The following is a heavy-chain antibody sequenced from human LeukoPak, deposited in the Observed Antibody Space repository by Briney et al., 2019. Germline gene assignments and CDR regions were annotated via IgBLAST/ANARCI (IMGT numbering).Heavy chain of an antibody. CDR1: GFIVSNTY. D-gene: IGHD3-3*02. CDR3: ASLARDY. V-gene: IGHV3-53*01. J-gene: IGHJ4*02. Sequence: GGSLRLSCAASGFIVSNTYMTWVRPAPGKGLEWVSVIHNDGSTYYADSVKGRFTVSRDNPKNMLFLRMNSLRVEDTAVYFCASLARDYWGQGTLVSVSS. CDR2: IHNDGST.